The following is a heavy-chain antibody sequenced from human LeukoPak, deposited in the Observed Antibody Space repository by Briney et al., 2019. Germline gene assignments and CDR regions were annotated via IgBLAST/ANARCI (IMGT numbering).Heavy chain of an antibody. Sequence: GGSLKLSCAASGITFTNYAMNWVRQAPGKGLEWVSAISASGVSAYYADSARGRFTFSRDNSKNTLYLQMNSLRAEDTAVYFCAKASRDIAVVPATRGFHYYGLDVWGQGTPVTVSS. CDR1: GITFTNYA. V-gene: IGHV3-23*01. CDR3: AKASRDIAVVPATRGFHYYGLDV. J-gene: IGHJ6*02. D-gene: IGHD2-2*01. CDR2: ISASGVSA.